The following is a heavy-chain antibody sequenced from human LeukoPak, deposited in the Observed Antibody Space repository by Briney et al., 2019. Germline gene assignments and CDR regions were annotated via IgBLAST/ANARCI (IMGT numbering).Heavy chain of an antibody. CDR3: AKMYHMHTSYYDAMDV. J-gene: IGHJ6*02. D-gene: IGHD2-2*01. V-gene: IGHV3-23*01. Sequence: PGGSLRLSCAASGITFSDYAMSWVRQAPGKGLEWVSIISGNGSHTYYAASVTGRFTLSRDNSKNTLFLRMNSLRVEDTAVYFCAKMYHMHTSYYDAMDVWGHGTAVTVSS. CDR1: GITFSDYA. CDR2: ISGNGSHT.